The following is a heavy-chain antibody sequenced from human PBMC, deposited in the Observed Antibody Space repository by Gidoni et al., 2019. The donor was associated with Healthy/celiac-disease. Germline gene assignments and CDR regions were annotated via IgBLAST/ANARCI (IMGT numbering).Heavy chain of an antibody. D-gene: IGHD6-13*01. CDR3: ARVGTSSWYLDYYFDY. CDR1: GFTVSSNY. Sequence: EVQLVESGGGLVQPGGSLRLSCAASGFTVSSNYMSWVRQAPGKGLEWVSVIYSGGSTYYADSVKGRFTISRDNSKNTLYLQMNSLRAEDTAVYYCARVGTSSWYLDYYFDYWGQGTLVTVSS. V-gene: IGHV3-66*01. J-gene: IGHJ4*02. CDR2: IYSGGST.